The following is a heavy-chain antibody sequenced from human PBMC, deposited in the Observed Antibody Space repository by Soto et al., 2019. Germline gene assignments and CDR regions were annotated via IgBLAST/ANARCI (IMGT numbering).Heavy chain of an antibody. V-gene: IGHV1-8*01. D-gene: IGHD2-2*01. CDR1: GYTFTSHD. CDR3: ASDMSTT. Sequence: QVQLVRSGAEVKKPGASVKVSCKASGYTFTSHDINWMRQATGQGLEWMGWMNPNSGHTNYAQKFQGRVTMTRDTSISTAYMELTSLRSEDTAIYYCASDMSTTWGQGTLVTVSS. CDR2: MNPNSGHT. J-gene: IGHJ5*02.